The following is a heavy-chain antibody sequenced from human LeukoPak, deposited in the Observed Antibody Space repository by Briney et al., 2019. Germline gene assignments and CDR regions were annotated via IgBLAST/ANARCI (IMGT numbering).Heavy chain of an antibody. CDR2: IGGGGCCA. CDR3: AKRVTTVEPSVVHV. CDR1: GFTFSSYA. V-gene: IGHV3-23*01. J-gene: IGHJ6*02. Sequence: GGSLRLSCAASGFTFSSYAMTWVRQAPGKGLEWLSAIGGGGCCASYPDSVKGRFTISRDNSKNTLYLQMNSLRVEDTAVYYCAKRVTTVEPSVVHVWGQGTAVTVSS. D-gene: IGHD4-23*01.